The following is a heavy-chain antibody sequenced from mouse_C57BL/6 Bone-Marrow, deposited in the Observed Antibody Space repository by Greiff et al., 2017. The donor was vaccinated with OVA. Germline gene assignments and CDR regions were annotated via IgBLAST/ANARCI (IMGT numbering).Heavy chain of an antibody. CDR3: ARWGWLLRTWFAY. J-gene: IGHJ3*01. CDR2: INPSSGYT. D-gene: IGHD2-3*01. CDR1: GYTFPSYT. V-gene: IGHV1-4*01. Sequence: QVQLKQSGAELARPGASVKMSCKASGYTFPSYTMHWVKQRPGQGLEWIGYINPSSGYTKYNQKFKDKATLTADKSSSTAYMQLSSLTSEDSAVYYCARWGWLLRTWFAYWGQGTLVTVSA.